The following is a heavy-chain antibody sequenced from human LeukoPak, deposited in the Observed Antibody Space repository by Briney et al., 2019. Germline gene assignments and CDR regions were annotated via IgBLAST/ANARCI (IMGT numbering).Heavy chain of an antibody. CDR2: INADNGNT. CDR3: ARGSTSDWPFDY. J-gene: IGHJ4*02. Sequence: GASVKVSCKASGYTFINYAIHWVRHAPGQRLEWMGWINADNGNTEYSQNFRGRVTITRDTSATTTYMELSSLRSEDTGVYYCARGSTSDWPFDYWGQGTLVTVSS. CDR1: GYTFINYA. D-gene: IGHD2-21*02. V-gene: IGHV1-3*01.